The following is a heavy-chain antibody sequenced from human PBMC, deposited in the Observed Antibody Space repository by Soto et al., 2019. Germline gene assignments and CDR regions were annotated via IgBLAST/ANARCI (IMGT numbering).Heavy chain of an antibody. Sequence: HPGGSLRLSCAASGFTFSSYAMSWVRQAPGKGLEWVSAISGSGGSTYYADSVKGRFTISRDNSKNTLYLQMNSLRAEDTAVYYCAKDILSGEWELPYFDYWGQGTLVTVS. CDR1: GFTFSSYA. V-gene: IGHV3-23*01. D-gene: IGHD1-26*01. J-gene: IGHJ4*02. CDR3: AKDILSGEWELPYFDY. CDR2: ISGSGGST.